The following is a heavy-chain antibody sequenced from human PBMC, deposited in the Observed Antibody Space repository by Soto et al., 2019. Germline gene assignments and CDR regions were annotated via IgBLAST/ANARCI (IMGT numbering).Heavy chain of an antibody. CDR1: GFTFSSYA. D-gene: IGHD6-19*01. CDR2: ISGSGGST. Sequence: LRLSCAASGFTFSSYAMSWVRQAPGKGLEWVSAISGSGGSTYYADSVKGRFTISRDNSKNTLYLQMNSLRAEDTAVYYCASIAVGGRVYYGMDVWGQGTTVTVSS. CDR3: ASIAVGGRVYYGMDV. J-gene: IGHJ6*02. V-gene: IGHV3-23*01.